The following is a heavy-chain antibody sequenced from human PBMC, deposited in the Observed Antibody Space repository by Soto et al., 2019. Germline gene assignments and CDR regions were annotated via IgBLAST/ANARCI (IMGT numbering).Heavy chain of an antibody. CDR1: GFSLSTTGVG. J-gene: IGHJ4*02. V-gene: IGHV2-5*02. CDR3: ARSLWFGELH. CDR2: IYWDNDK. D-gene: IGHD3-10*01. Sequence: QINLKESGPTLMKPTQTLTLTCSFSGFSLSTTGVGVGWIRQSPGKALEWLAIIYWDNDKRYSPSLKSRVTITKDTSKNQVVLTVTNMDPVDTGTYYCARSLWFGELHWGQGALVTVSS.